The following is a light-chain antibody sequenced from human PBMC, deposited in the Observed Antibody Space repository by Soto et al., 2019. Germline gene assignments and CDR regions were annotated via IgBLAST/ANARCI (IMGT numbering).Light chain of an antibody. CDR3: TSYTSSSTLDV. V-gene: IGLV2-14*01. CDR1: SSDIGSYNH. CDR2: EVS. J-gene: IGLJ1*01. Sequence: QSVLTQPASVSGSPGQSITISCSGASSDIGSYNHVAWYQQHPGKAPKLMIYEVSNRPSGVSNRFSGSKSGNKASLTISGLQAEDEADYYCTSYTSSSTLDVFGTGTKVTVL.